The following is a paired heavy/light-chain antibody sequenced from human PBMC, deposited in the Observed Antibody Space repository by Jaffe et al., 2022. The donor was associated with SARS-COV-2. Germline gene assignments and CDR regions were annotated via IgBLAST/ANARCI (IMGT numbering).Heavy chain of an antibody. Sequence: EVQLVESGGGLVQPGGSLRLSCADSGFTFSAYWMGWVRQAPGEGLEWVANIKEDGSVEYYANSVRGRFTISRDNAKKLLYLQMNNLRAEDTAVYYCARSSGWRDRFDCWGQGTLVTVSS. CDR2: IKEDGSVE. V-gene: IGHV3-7*03. CDR1: GFTFSAYW. D-gene: IGHD6-19*01. J-gene: IGHJ4*02. CDR3: ARSSGWRDRFDC.
Light chain of an antibody. V-gene: IGKV1-5*03. CDR3: QQYETYPLA. CDR2: KAS. CDR1: QSISTW. J-gene: IGKJ4*01. Sequence: DIQVTQSPSTLSASVGDRVTITCRATQSISTWLAWYQQKPGKAPKLLIYKASTLETGVPSRFSGSGSGTEFTLTISGLQPDDSATYYCQQYETYPLAFGGGTKVEI.